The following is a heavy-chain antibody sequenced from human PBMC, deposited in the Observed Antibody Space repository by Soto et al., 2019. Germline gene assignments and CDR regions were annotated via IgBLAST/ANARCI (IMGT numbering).Heavy chain of an antibody. Sequence: VQLLESGGGLVQPGGSLRLSCAASGFTFSSYAMSWVRQAPGKGLEWVSAVSGNGQGIYYADSVRGRFTISRDNSKNTVFLHMDSLRAEDTAVYYCAKDRDYPRDYFHYWGQGTLVTVSS. J-gene: IGHJ4*02. D-gene: IGHD3-10*01. CDR2: VSGNGQGI. V-gene: IGHV3-23*01. CDR3: AKDRDYPRDYFHY. CDR1: GFTFSSYA.